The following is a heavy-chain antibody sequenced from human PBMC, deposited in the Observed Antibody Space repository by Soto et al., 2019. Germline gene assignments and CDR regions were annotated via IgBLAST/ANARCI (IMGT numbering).Heavy chain of an antibody. CDR2: IYYSGST. Sequence: QVQLQESGPGLVKPSETLSLTCTVSGGSISSYYWSWIRQPPGKGLECIGYIYYSGSTNYKPSLKSRATLSVDTSKNQFSLKLSSVTAADTAVYYCARVTSGYRPHFEYWGQGTLVTVSS. V-gene: IGHV4-59*01. J-gene: IGHJ4*02. D-gene: IGHD3-3*01. CDR1: GGSISSYY. CDR3: ARVTSGYRPHFEY.